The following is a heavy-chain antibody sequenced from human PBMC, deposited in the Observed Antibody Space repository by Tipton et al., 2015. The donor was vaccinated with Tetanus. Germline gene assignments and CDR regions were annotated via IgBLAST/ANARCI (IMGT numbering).Heavy chain of an antibody. CDR1: GFIFSSYG. CDR2: SWYDGTDK. V-gene: IGHV3-33*01. J-gene: IGHJ4*02. Sequence: SLRLSCAASGFIFSSYGIHWVRQAQGKGLEWVAVSWYDGTDKYYADSVKGRFTISRDNSKNTLYLQMNSLRAEDTAVYYCAREADCSGGSCLSGDVDNWGQGTQVTVSS. CDR3: AREADCSGGSCLSGDVDN. D-gene: IGHD2-15*01.